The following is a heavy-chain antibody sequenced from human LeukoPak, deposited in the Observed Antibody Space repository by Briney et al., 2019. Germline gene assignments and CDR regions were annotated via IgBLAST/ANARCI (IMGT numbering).Heavy chain of an antibody. Sequence: GASVKVSCKASGYTFTSYSISWVRQAPGQGLEWMGWISAYNGNTIYAQKVKGRVTMTTDTSTSAAYMELRSLKSDDTAGYYCARASYCSGGSCYSDYWGQGTLVTVSS. J-gene: IGHJ4*02. D-gene: IGHD2-15*01. CDR2: ISAYNGNT. V-gene: IGHV1-18*01. CDR3: ARASYCSGGSCYSDY. CDR1: GYTFTSYS.